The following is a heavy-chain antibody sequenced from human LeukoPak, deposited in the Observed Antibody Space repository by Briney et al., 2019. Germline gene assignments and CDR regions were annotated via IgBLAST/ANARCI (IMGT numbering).Heavy chain of an antibody. Sequence: GGSLRLSCAASGFTFSSYWMHWVRQAPGKGLVWVSRINSDGSSTSYADSVKGRFTISRDNAKNTLYLQMNSLRAEDTAVYFCARDDRYSAFDYWGQGTLVTVSS. V-gene: IGHV3-74*01. J-gene: IGHJ4*02. CDR1: GFTFSSYW. CDR3: ARDDRYSAFDY. CDR2: INSDGSST. D-gene: IGHD5-18*01.